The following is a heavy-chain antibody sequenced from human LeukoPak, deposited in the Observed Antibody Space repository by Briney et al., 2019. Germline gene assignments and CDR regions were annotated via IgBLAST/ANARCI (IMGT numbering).Heavy chain of an antibody. CDR2: TYYRSKWFS. J-gene: IGHJ6*02. CDR3: ARGNWNSGNGMDV. D-gene: IGHD1-7*01. V-gene: IGHV6-1*01. CDR1: GDSVSSNSAA. Sequence: SQTLSLTCAISGDSVSSNSAAWNWIRQSPSRGLECLGRTYYRSKWFSDYAVSMKSRITISPDTSKNQFSLQLNSVTPEDTAVYYCARGNWNSGNGMDVWGQGTTVTVSS.